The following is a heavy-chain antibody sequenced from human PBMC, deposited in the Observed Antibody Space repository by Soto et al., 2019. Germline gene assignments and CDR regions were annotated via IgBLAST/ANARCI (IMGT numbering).Heavy chain of an antibody. D-gene: IGHD6-19*01. CDR1: GGTFSSYS. V-gene: IGHV1-69*06. J-gene: IGHJ6*02. CDR3: ARTVAGMGGYYYYYGMDV. Sequence: SVKVSCKASGGTFSSYSISWVRQAPGQGLEWMGGIIPIFGTANYAQKFQGRVTITADKSTSTAYMELSSLRSEDTAVYYCARTVAGMGGYYYYYGMDVWGQGTTVTVSS. CDR2: IIPIFGTA.